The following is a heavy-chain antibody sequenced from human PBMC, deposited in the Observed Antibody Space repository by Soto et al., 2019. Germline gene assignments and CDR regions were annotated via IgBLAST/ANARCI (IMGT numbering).Heavy chain of an antibody. J-gene: IGHJ4*03. V-gene: IGHV3-48*03. CDR2: ISSSGLTT. Sequence: PWGSLRLSCQASGFNFRLYEMHWVRKAPGKGLEWVSYISSSGLTTYYADFAEGRFTISRDNAKDSLYLHLNSLRVGDTAVYYCARYGTRGDWWGLGTQVTVS. CDR1: GFNFRLYE. CDR3: ARYGTRGDW. D-gene: IGHD3-10*01.